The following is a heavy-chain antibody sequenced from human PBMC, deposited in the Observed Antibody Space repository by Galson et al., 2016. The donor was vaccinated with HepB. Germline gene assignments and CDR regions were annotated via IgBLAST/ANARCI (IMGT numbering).Heavy chain of an antibody. D-gene: IGHD2-21*01. J-gene: IGHJ4*02. CDR1: EFSVSGNY. CDR3: ARDTCDGGNCYSVY. CDR2: VYTGRGT. V-gene: IGHV3-66*01. Sequence: SLRLSCAASEFSVSGNYLSWVRQAPGKRLEWVSTVYTGRGTYYADSVKDRFTVSIDTFTNILSLQMSGLRVEDTALYYCARDTCDGGNCYSVYWGQGALVAVSS.